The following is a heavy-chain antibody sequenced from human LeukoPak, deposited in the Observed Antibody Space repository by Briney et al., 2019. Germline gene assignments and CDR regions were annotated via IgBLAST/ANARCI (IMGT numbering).Heavy chain of an antibody. D-gene: IGHD3-3*01. Sequence: GGSLRLSCAASGFTFSSYWMHWVRQAPGKGLVWVSRINSDGYSISYADSVKGRFTISRENAKNTLYLQMNSLRAEDTAVYYCARGGYYGSGRYYFDSWGQGTLVTVSS. J-gene: IGHJ4*02. CDR3: ARGGYYGSGRYYFDS. CDR2: INSDGYSI. V-gene: IGHV3-74*01. CDR1: GFTFSSYW.